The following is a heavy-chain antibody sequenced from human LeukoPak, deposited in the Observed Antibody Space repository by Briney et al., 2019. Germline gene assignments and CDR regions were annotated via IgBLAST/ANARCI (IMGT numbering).Heavy chain of an antibody. CDR1: GGSISSYY. CDR3: ARVQSDSSGYRSAFDI. Sequence: SETLSLTCTVSGGSISSYYWSWIRQPAGKGLEWIGRIYTSGSTNYNPSLKSRVTMSVDTSKNQFSLKLSSVTAADTAAYYCARVQSDSSGYRSAFDIWGQGTMVTVSS. D-gene: IGHD3-22*01. J-gene: IGHJ3*02. CDR2: IYTSGST. V-gene: IGHV4-4*07.